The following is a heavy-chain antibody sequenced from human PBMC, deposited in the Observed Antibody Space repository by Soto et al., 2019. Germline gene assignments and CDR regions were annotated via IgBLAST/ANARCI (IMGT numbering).Heavy chain of an antibody. CDR3: AKDRVGGTFYTPLAF. J-gene: IGHJ4*02. V-gene: IGHV3-30*18. CDR1: GFNFDNYG. Sequence: GGSLRLSCQASGFNFDNYGMHWVRQAPGKGLEWVAVITYDGSFQYYADSVKGRFTISRDNSKNTLSLHLNTLRPEDTAVYHCAKDRVGGTFYTPLAFWGQGTLVTVSS. CDR2: ITYDGSFQ. D-gene: IGHD1-7*01.